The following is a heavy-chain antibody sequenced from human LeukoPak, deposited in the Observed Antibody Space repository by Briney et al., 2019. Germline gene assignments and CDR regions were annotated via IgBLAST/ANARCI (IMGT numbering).Heavy chain of an antibody. J-gene: IGHJ1*01. CDR3: AREFGLITSH. CDR1: GFTFSSYA. Sequence: GGSLRLSCAASGFTFSSYAMSWVRQAPGKGLEWVSSISDNGGSTYSADSVKGRFTISRDNSKNTLYLQMNSLRAEDTAVYYCAREFGLITSHWGQGTLVPVSS. D-gene: IGHD3/OR15-3a*01. V-gene: IGHV3-23*01. CDR2: ISDNGGST.